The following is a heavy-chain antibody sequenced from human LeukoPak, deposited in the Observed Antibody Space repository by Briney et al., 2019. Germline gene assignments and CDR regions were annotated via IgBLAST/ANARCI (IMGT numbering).Heavy chain of an antibody. J-gene: IGHJ4*02. CDR3: ASYYYDSSGLYYFDY. V-gene: IGHV4-31*03. D-gene: IGHD3-22*01. CDR2: IYYSGST. Sequence: SETLSLTCTVSGGSISSGGYYWSWIRQHRGKGLEWIGYIYYSGSTYYNPSLKSRVTISVDTSKNQFSLKLSSVTAADTAMYYCASYYYDSSGLYYFDYWGQGTLVTVSS. CDR1: GGSISSGGYY.